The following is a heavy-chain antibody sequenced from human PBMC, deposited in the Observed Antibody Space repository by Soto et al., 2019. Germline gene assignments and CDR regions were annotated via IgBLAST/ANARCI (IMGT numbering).Heavy chain of an antibody. CDR1: DDSISNYY. V-gene: IGHV4-59*08. J-gene: IGHJ3*02. D-gene: IGHD6-13*01. Sequence: SVTLSLTCSVSDDSISNYYWSWIRQPPGKGLEWIGYIYYSGSTNSNPSLKSRVTISVDTSKNQFSLKLNSVTAADTAVYYCARHLWVGSSWYLGAVDIWGQGTMVTVS. CDR2: IYYSGST. CDR3: ARHLWVGSSWYLGAVDI.